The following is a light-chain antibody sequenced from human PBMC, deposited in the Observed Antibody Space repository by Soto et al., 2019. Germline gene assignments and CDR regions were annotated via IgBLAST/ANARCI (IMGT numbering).Light chain of an antibody. CDR1: QRVSSY. V-gene: IGKV3-11*01. CDR2: DAS. Sequence: EIVLTQSPATLSLSPGERATLSCRASQRVSSYLAWYQQKPGQAPRLLIYDASNRATGIPARFSGSGSGTNFTLTISSLVPEDFAVYYCQQRSNWPPMYTFGQGTRLEIK. J-gene: IGKJ5*01. CDR3: QQRSNWPPMYT.